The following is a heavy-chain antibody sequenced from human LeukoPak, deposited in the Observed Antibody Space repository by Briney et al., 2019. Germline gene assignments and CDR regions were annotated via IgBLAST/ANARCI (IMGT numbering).Heavy chain of an antibody. D-gene: IGHD3-16*02. CDR1: GFTFSSYW. Sequence: GGSLRLSCAASGFTFSSYWMSWVRQAPGKGLEGVANIKQDGSEKYYVDSVKGRFTISRDNAKNSLYLQMNSLRAEDTAVYYCAREVITFGGVIDYWGQGTLVTVSS. V-gene: IGHV3-7*01. CDR3: AREVITFGGVIDY. J-gene: IGHJ4*02. CDR2: IKQDGSEK.